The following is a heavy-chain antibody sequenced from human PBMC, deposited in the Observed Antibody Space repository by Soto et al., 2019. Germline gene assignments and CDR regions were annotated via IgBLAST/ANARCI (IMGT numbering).Heavy chain of an antibody. CDR2: IYSDGST. CDR3: GRAMYTSKTEFDY. CDR1: ELNGSYYY. V-gene: IGHV3-53*01. J-gene: IGHJ4*02. Sequence: GGSLILSFGVSELNGSYYYMNWVRPNPGKGLEWVSVIYSDGSTYYADSVKGRFTISRDNAKKSLYLQMNSLRAEDTAVYYCGRAMYTSKTEFDYWGQGALVTV. D-gene: IGHD6-13*01.